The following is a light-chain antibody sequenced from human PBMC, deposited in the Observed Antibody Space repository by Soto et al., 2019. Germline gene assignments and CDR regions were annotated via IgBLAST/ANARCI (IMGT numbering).Light chain of an antibody. J-gene: IGLJ1*01. Sequence: QSALTQPASVSGSPGQSITISCTGTGSDVGGYNYVSWYQQHPGRAPKLMIYDVSIRPSGVSNRFSGSKSGNTASLTISGLQAEDEADYYCSSYTSSSTDVFGTGTKVTVL. V-gene: IGLV2-14*01. CDR2: DVS. CDR3: SSYTSSSTDV. CDR1: GSDVGGYNY.